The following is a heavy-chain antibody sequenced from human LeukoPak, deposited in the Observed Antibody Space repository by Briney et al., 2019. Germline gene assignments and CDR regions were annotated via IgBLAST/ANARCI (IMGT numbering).Heavy chain of an antibody. CDR2: ISGSGGST. CDR1: GFTFSSYA. Sequence: GGSLRLSCAASGFTFSSYAMSWVRQAPGKGLEWVSAISGSGGSTYYANSVKGRFTISSDNSKNTLYLQMNSLRAEDTAVYYCAKADRSGIDNWGQGALVTVSS. D-gene: IGHD6-19*01. V-gene: IGHV3-23*01. CDR3: AKADRSGIDN. J-gene: IGHJ4*02.